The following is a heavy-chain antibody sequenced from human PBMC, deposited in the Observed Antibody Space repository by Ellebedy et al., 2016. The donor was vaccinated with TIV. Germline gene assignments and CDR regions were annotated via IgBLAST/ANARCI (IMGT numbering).Heavy chain of an antibody. CDR1: GFIFTSYT. CDR3: ARDGGSYGFRYFDY. D-gene: IGHD1-26*01. Sequence: GESLKISXEASGFIFTSYTLHWVRQAPGRGLEWVAVISYDGSDKYFADSVKGRFTISRDNSKNTLYLHMNSLRAEDTAVYYCARDGGSYGFRYFDYWGQGTLVTVSS. J-gene: IGHJ4*02. V-gene: IGHV3-30*04. CDR2: ISYDGSDK.